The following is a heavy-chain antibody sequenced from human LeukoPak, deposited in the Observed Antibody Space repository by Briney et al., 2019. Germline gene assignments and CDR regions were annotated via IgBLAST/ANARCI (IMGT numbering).Heavy chain of an antibody. D-gene: IGHD3-10*01. V-gene: IGHV3-30*04. CDR1: GFTFSSYA. Sequence: SGGSLRLSCAASGFTFSSYAMHWVRQAPGKGLEWVAVISYDGSNKYYADSVKGRFTISRDNSKNTLYLQMNSLRAEDTAVYYGARELGYGRFDWGQGTLVTVSS. J-gene: IGHJ4*02. CDR3: ARELGYGRFD. CDR2: ISYDGSNK.